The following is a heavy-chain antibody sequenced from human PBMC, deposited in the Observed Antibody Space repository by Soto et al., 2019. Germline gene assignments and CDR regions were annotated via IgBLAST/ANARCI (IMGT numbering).Heavy chain of an antibody. CDR3: ATDGSGWSGDC. D-gene: IGHD6-19*01. CDR2: IWYDGSIE. CDR1: GLTFSSSG. Sequence: PGESLRLSCAASGLTFSSSGMHWVRQAPGKGLEWVAFIWYDGSIEYYADSVKGRFTISRDNSKNTLFLQMNSLRAEDTSLYYCATDGSGWSGDCWGQGTLVTVSS. V-gene: IGHV3-30*02. J-gene: IGHJ4*02.